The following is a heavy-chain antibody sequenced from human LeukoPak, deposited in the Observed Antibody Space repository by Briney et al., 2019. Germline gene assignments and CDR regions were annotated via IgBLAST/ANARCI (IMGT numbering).Heavy chain of an antibody. D-gene: IGHD3-22*01. CDR3: ARDSYYYDSSGYYLFWFGP. CDR2: TYYSGTT. V-gene: IGHV4-30-4*07. Sequence: SETLSLTCAVSGGSISSGGYSWIWIRQPPGKGLEWIVYTYYSGTTYYKPSLKSRFTLSVDTSKNQFSLKLSSVTAADTAVYYCARDSYYYDSSGYYLFWFGPWGQGTLVTVSS. CDR1: GGSISSGGYS. J-gene: IGHJ5*02.